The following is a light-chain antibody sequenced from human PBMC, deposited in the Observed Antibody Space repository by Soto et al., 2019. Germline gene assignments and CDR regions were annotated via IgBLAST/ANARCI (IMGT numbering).Light chain of an antibody. J-gene: IGLJ1*01. Sequence: VLTQPPSVSVAPGKTARITCGGNNIGTKSVHWYQQKPGQAPVLVIYYDSDRPSGIPERFSGSNSGNTATLTISRVEAGDEADYYCQVWDSSSDHYVFGTGTKVTVL. V-gene: IGLV3-21*04. CDR1: NIGTKS. CDR3: QVWDSSSDHYV. CDR2: YDS.